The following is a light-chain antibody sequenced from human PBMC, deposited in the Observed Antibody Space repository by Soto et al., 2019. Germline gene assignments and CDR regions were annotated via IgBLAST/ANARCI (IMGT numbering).Light chain of an antibody. Sequence: QSVLTQPPSVTGAPGQRITISCTGSNSNIGAGYTVHWYQQFPGTAPTLLRFTKANRPSGVPDRFSASKSGTSASLAITGLQGEDEADYYCQSYDNNLTGLIFGGGTQLTVL. CDR1: NSNIGAGYT. CDR3: QSYDNNLTGLI. CDR2: TKA. J-gene: IGLJ7*01. V-gene: IGLV1-40*01.